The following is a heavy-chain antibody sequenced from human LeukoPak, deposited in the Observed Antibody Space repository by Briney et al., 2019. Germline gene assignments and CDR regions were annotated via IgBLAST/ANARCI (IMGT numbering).Heavy chain of an antibody. CDR1: GGSISTYY. CDR2: ISYSGST. CDR3: ARLQGRGDNYLDF. Sequence: SETLSLTCTVSGGSISTYYWSWLRQPPGKGLEWIGYISYSGSTNYNPSLKTLKGRVTMSVDMSKNQLSLKVNAVTATDTAVYYCARLQGRGDNYLDFWGQGALVTVSS. D-gene: IGHD7-27*01. J-gene: IGHJ4*02. V-gene: IGHV4-59*08.